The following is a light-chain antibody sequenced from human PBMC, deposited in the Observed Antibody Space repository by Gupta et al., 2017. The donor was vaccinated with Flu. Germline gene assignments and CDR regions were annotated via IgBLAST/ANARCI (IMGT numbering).Light chain of an antibody. CDR2: GAS. CDR3: QQYGRSMWT. CDR1: QSVISSY. Sequence: GTLSLSPGDRATLSCRASQSVISSYFAWYQHRPGQPPRLLIYGASNRATGIPDRFSGSGSGTDFTLTISRLEPEDFAVYYCQQYGRSMWTFGQGTKVEIK. J-gene: IGKJ1*01. V-gene: IGKV3-20*01.